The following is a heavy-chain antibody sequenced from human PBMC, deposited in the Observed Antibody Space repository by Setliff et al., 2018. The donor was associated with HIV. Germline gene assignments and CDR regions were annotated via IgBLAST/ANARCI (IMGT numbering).Heavy chain of an antibody. Sequence: ASVKVSCKASGDTFSSYVISWVRQAPGQGLEWMGGIIPIFGTPNYAQRFQGRVTITTDESTSTAYMDLSSLRSEETAVYYCARGDYYGSGNYPPPYSFDYWGQGTLVTVPQ. CDR3: ARGDYYGSGNYPPPYSFDY. CDR1: GDTFSSYV. V-gene: IGHV1-69*05. D-gene: IGHD3-10*01. J-gene: IGHJ4*02. CDR2: IIPIFGTP.